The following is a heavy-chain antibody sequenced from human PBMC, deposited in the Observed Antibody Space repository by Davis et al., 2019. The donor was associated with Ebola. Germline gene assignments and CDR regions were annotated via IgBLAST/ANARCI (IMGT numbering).Heavy chain of an antibody. CDR1: GGTFSSYP. D-gene: IGHD6-19*01. CDR3: AIYSSGWFYFDY. CDR2: IIPTFGTP. Sequence: AASVKVSCKASGGTFSSYPISWVRQAPGQGLDWMGGIIPTFGTPKYAQKFQGRVTITADASTSTAFMELTSLSSEDTALYYCAIYSSGWFYFDYWGQGTLVTVSS. V-gene: IGHV1-69*13. J-gene: IGHJ4*02.